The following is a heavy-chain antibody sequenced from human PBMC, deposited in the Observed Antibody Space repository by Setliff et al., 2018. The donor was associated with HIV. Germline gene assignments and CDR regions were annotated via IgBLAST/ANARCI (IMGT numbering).Heavy chain of an antibody. J-gene: IGHJ3*02. CDR1: GFTFSNFW. CDR2: IKEDGSET. Sequence: GVLRLSCATSGFTFSNFWMTWVRQAPGKGLEWVANIKEDGSETFYVDSVKGRFTMSRDNAKNLVYLEMNSLKTEGTAVYYCTRNRNYAFDIWGQGTMVTVSS. V-gene: IGHV3-7*03. CDR3: TRNRNYAFDI.